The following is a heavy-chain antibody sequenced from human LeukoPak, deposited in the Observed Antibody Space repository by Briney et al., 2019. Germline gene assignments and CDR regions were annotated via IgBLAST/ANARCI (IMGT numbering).Heavy chain of an antibody. Sequence: SETLSLTCTVSGGSISSYYWSWIRQPPGKGLEWIGYIYYSGTTNYNPSLKSRVTISVDTSKNQFSLKLSSVTAADTAVYYCARVQRYGSGSYPDYWGQGTLVTVSS. D-gene: IGHD3-10*01. CDR3: ARVQRYGSGSYPDY. J-gene: IGHJ4*02. CDR2: IYYSGTT. CDR1: GGSISSYY. V-gene: IGHV4-59*12.